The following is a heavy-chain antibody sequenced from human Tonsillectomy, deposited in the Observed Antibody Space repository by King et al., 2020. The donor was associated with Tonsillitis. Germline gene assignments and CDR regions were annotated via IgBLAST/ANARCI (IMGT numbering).Heavy chain of an antibody. CDR3: ARASTTYCSGGSCLYYYYGLDV. Sequence: QPQLVQSGAEVKKPGASVKVSCKASEYTFPDYYMHWVRQAPGQGLEWMGWINPKSGGTNYAQKFQGRVTLSRDTSISTAYMELSRLRSDDTAVYYCARASTTYCSGGSCLYYYYGLDVWGQGTTVTVSS. D-gene: IGHD2-15*01. J-gene: IGHJ6*02. CDR2: INPKSGGT. CDR1: EYTFPDYY. V-gene: IGHV1-2*02.